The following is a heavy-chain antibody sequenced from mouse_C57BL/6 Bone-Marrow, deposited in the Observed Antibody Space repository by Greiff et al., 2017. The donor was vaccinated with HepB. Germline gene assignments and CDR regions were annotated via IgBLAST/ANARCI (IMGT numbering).Heavy chain of an antibody. Sequence: VQLQQSGAELVRPGASVKLSCTASGFNIKDDYMHWVKQRPEQGLEWIGWIDPENGDTEYASKFQGKAPITADTSSNTAYLQLSSLTSEDTADYYCTTFYSYYFDYWGQGTTLTVSS. J-gene: IGHJ2*01. CDR2: IDPENGDT. CDR3: TTFYSYYFDY. CDR1: GFNIKDDY. D-gene: IGHD2-1*01. V-gene: IGHV14-4*01.